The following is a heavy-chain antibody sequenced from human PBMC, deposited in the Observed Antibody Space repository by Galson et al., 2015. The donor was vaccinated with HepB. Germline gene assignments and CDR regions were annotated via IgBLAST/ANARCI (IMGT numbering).Heavy chain of an antibody. CDR1: GGSISSYY. V-gene: IGHV4-59*08. CDR3: ARLLTSPHEFYYYYYGMDV. J-gene: IGHJ6*02. CDR2: IYYSGST. D-gene: IGHD2-2*01. Sequence: ETLCLTCTVSGGSISSYYWSWIRQPPGKGLEWIGYIYYSGSTNYNPSLKSRVTISVDTSKNQFSLKLSSVTAADTAVYYCARLLTSPHEFYYYYYGMDVWGQGTTVTVSS.